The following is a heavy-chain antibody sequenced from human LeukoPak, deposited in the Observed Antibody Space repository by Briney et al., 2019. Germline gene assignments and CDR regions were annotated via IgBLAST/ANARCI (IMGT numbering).Heavy chain of an antibody. D-gene: IGHD4-11*01. CDR1: GFTFSSYW. Sequence: GGSLRLSCAASGFTFSSYWMSWVRQAPGKGLEWVANIKQDGSEKYYVDSVKGRFTISRDNAKNSLYLQMNSLRAEDTAVYYCARDAYAQNDDYSNYIYNNWFDPWGQGTLVTVSS. J-gene: IGHJ5*02. V-gene: IGHV3-7*01. CDR3: ARDAYAQNDDYSNYIYNNWFDP. CDR2: IKQDGSEK.